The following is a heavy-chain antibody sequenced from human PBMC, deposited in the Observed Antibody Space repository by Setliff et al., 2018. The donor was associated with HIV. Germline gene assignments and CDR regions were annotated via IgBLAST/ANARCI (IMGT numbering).Heavy chain of an antibody. CDR2: IKADGGTM. Sequence: PGGSLRLSCVASGFIFDTYPMNWVRQAPGKGLEWVSYIKADGGTMYDADSVVGRFTISRDNAKNSVYLQMNSLRAEDTAMYYCTRDLNLPGGEDFDFWGQGTMVTVSS. D-gene: IGHD2-2*01. CDR3: TRDLNLPGGEDFDF. CDR1: GFIFDTYP. V-gene: IGHV3-48*04. J-gene: IGHJ3*01.